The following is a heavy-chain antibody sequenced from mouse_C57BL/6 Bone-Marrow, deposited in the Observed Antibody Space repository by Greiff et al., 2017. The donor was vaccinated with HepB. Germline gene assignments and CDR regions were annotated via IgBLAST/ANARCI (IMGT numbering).Heavy chain of an antibody. V-gene: IGHV1-64*01. CDR3: ARTGCAMDY. CDR1: GYTFTSYW. Sequence: QVQLKQSGAELVKPGASVKLSCKASGYTFTSYWMHWVKQRPGQGLEWIGMIHPNSGSTNYNEKFKSKATLTVDKSSSTAYMQLNSLTSEDSAVYYCARTGCAMDYWGQGTSVTVSS. CDR2: IHPNSGST. J-gene: IGHJ4*01.